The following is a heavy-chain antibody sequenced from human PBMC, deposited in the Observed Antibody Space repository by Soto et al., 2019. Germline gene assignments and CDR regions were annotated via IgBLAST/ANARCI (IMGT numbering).Heavy chain of an antibody. CDR3: ARKDIAGNSVDF. J-gene: IGHJ4*02. Sequence: GESLNISFKASGYSFTTYWIGWVRQMPGKGLEWMGIIYPVYSDTIYSPSFQGQFTSAADNSVSTPNLQWSSRKARDIAIFYCARKDIAGNSVDFGGQGTLVTVSS. D-gene: IGHD6-13*01. V-gene: IGHV5-51*01. CDR1: GYSFTTYW. CDR2: IYPVYSDT.